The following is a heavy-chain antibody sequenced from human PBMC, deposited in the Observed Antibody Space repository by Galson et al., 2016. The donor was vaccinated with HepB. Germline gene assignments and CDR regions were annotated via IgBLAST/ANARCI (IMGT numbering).Heavy chain of an antibody. Sequence: SLRLSCAASGFTFSTYYMSWVRQAPGKGLEWVSTIRHSGTTENADSVKGRFTISRDNSKDTLYLQMNSLRAEDTAIYYCAKEILPDYGANADGFDYWGQGTLVTVSS. V-gene: IGHV3-23*01. CDR2: IRHSGTT. CDR3: AKEILPDYGANADGFDY. D-gene: IGHD4-17*01. CDR1: GFTFSTYY. J-gene: IGHJ4*02.